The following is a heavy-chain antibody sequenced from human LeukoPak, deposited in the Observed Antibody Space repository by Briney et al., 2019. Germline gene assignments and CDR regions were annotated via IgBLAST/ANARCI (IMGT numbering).Heavy chain of an antibody. CDR1: GGSISSGSYC. Sequence: SETLSLTCTVSGGSISSGSYCWSWIRQPAGKGLVWIGRIYTSGSTNYNPSLKSRVTISVDTSKNQFSLKLSSVTAADTAVYYCARDLSPYTAMVYYYYYYMDVWGKGTTVTVSS. CDR2: IYTSGST. CDR3: ARDLSPYTAMVYYYYYYMDV. V-gene: IGHV4-61*02. J-gene: IGHJ6*03. D-gene: IGHD5-18*01.